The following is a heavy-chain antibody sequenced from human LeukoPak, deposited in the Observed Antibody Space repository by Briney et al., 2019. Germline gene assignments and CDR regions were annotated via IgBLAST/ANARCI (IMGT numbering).Heavy chain of an antibody. CDR1: GFTFDDYA. V-gene: IGHV3-9*01. J-gene: IGHJ5*02. D-gene: IGHD5-18*01. CDR2: ISWNSGSI. Sequence: GGSLRLSCAASGFTFDDYAMHWVRQAPGKGLEWVSGISWNSGSIGYADPVKGRFTISRDNAKNSLYLQMNSLRAEDTALYYCAKGDTAMVYNWFDPWGQGTLVTVSS. CDR3: AKGDTAMVYNWFDP.